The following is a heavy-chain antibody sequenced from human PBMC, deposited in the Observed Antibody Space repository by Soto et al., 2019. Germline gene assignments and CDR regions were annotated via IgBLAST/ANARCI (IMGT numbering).Heavy chain of an antibody. CDR3: ARGRVTPWSYYYGMDV. J-gene: IGHJ6*02. Sequence: QVQLVQSGAEVKKPGASVKVSCKASGYTFTSYGISWVRQAPGQGLEWMGWISAYNGNTNYAQKLQGRVTMTTHTSTRTAYMELRSLRSDDTAVYYCARGRVTPWSYYYGMDVWGQGTTVTVSS. CDR1: GYTFTSYG. V-gene: IGHV1-18*04. D-gene: IGHD4-4*01. CDR2: ISAYNGNT.